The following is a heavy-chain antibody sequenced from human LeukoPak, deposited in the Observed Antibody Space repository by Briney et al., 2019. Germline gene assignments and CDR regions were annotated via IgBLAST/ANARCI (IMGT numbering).Heavy chain of an antibody. J-gene: IGHJ4*02. D-gene: IGHD3-16*01. CDR2: MNPNSGNT. Sequence: ASVKVSCKASGYTFTSYDINWVRQATGQGRDWMGWMNPNSGNTGYAQKFQDRVTITRNTSISTAYMELSSLRSEDTAVYYCARGYTSYDYWGQGTLVTVSS. CDR3: ARGYTSYDY. CDR1: GYTFTSYD. V-gene: IGHV1-8*03.